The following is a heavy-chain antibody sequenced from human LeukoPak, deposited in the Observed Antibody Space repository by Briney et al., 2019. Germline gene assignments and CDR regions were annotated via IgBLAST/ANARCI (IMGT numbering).Heavy chain of an antibody. D-gene: IGHD4-23*01. J-gene: IGHJ5*02. CDR1: GFTFDDYA. CDR2: ISWNSGSI. CDR3: AKSAGLRWYNWFDP. Sequence: GRSLRLSCAASGFTFDDYAMHWVWQAPGKGLEWVSGISWNSGSIGYADSVKGRFTISRDNAKNSLYLQMNSLRAEDTALYYCAKSAGLRWYNWFDPWGQGTLVTVSS. V-gene: IGHV3-9*01.